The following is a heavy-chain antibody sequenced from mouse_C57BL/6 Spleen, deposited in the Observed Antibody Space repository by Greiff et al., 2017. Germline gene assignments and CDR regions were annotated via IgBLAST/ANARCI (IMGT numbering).Heavy chain of an antibody. J-gene: IGHJ2*01. D-gene: IGHD3-3*01. V-gene: IGHV5-15*01. CDR2: ISNLAYSI. CDR1: GFTFSDYG. Sequence: EVQLVESGGGLVQPGGSLKLSCAASGFTFSDYGMAWVRQAPRKGPEWVAFISNLAYSIYYADTVTGRFTISRENAKNTLYLEMSSLRSEDTAMYYCARRGDKGYFDYWGQGTTLTVSS. CDR3: ARRGDKGYFDY.